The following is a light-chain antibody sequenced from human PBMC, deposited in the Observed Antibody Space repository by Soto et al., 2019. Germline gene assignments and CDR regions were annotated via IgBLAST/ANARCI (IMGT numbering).Light chain of an antibody. CDR2: GAS. V-gene: IGKV3-20*01. CDR3: QQYGSSPLT. J-gene: IGKJ4*01. Sequence: EIVVTQSPGTLSLSPGERATLSCRASQTVNSKYLAWYQQKSGQAPRLLIYGASSRATGIPDRFSGSGSETDFTLTISRLEPEDVAVYSCQQYGSSPLTFGGGNKVEI. CDR1: QTVNSKY.